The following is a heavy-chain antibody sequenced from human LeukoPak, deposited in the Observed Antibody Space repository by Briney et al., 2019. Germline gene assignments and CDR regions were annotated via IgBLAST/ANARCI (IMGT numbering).Heavy chain of an antibody. Sequence: GGSLRLSCAASGFSFSSCWMHWVRHAPGKGLVWFSRVNSEGGYRNYADSVKGRFTISRDNAKNTLYLEMHSLRAEDTAVYYCVRDGDDYNFDHWGQGSLVTVSS. CDR2: VNSEGGYR. CDR1: GFSFSSCW. V-gene: IGHV3-74*01. D-gene: IGHD5-24*01. J-gene: IGHJ5*02. CDR3: VRDGDDYNFDH.